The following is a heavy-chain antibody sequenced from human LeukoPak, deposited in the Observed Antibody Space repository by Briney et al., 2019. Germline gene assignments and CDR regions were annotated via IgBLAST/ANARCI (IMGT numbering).Heavy chain of an antibody. CDR1: GFTFSSYA. Sequence: GGSLRLSCAASGFTFSSYAMSWVRQAPGKGREWVSAISGKGDSTYYADSVKGRFTITTDNSTNTLYLQMNSLRAEDTAVYYCAKDYGDYDTPWGDAFDIWGQGTMVTVSS. V-gene: IGHV3-23*01. CDR3: AKDYGDYDTPWGDAFDI. J-gene: IGHJ3*02. CDR2: ISGKGDST. D-gene: IGHD4-17*01.